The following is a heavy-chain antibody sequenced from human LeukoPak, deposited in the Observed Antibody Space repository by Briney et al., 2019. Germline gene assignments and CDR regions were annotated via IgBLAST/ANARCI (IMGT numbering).Heavy chain of an antibody. CDR3: ARSRIAVAPFDY. D-gene: IGHD6-19*01. CDR2: MNPNSGNT. Sequence: GASVKVSCKASGYTFTSYDINWVRQATGQGLEWMGWMNPNSGNTGYAQKFQGRVTMTRNTSISTAYMELSSLRSEDTAVYYCARSRIAVAPFDYWGQGTLVTVSS. CDR1: GYTFTSYD. V-gene: IGHV1-8*01. J-gene: IGHJ4*02.